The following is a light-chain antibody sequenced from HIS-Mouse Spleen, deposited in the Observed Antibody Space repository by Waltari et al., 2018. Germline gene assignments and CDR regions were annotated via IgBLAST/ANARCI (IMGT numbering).Light chain of an antibody. CDR1: RSDVGGYTY. Sequence: QSALTQPPSASGSPGQSVTISCTGTRSDVGGYTYVSWSQQHPGKAPKLMIYEVSKRPSGVPDRFSGSKSGNTASLTVSGLQAEDEADYYCSSYAGSNNTVFGGGTKLTVL. CDR2: EVS. CDR3: SSYAGSNNTV. J-gene: IGLJ2*01. V-gene: IGLV2-8*01.